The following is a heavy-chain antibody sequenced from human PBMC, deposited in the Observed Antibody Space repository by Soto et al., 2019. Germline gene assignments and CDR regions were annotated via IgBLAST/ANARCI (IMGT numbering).Heavy chain of an antibody. CDR3: ATPSPYSSSPRGAFDI. V-gene: IGHV5-10-1*01. CDR2: IDPSDSYT. CDR1: GYSFTIYW. D-gene: IGHD6-6*01. Sequence: PGESLKISCKGSGYSFTIYWISWVRQMPGKGLEWMGRIDPSDSYTNYSPSFQGHVTISADKSISTAYLQWSSLKASDTAMYYCATPSPYSSSPRGAFDIWGQGTMVTVS. J-gene: IGHJ3*02.